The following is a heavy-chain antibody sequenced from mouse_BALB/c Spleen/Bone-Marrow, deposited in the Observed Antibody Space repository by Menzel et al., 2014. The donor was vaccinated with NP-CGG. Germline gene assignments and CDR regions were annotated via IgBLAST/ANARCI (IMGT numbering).Heavy chain of an antibody. V-gene: IGHV1-80*01. CDR3: ARGGISVDY. Sequence: SGAELVRPGSSVEISCKASGYAFSVYWMNWVKQRPGQGLEWIGQIYPGDGDTNYNGKFKGRATMTQDKPSNTAYMQLSSLTSEDSAVYFCARGGISVDYWGQGTTLTGSS. CDR1: GYAFSVYW. CDR2: IYPGDGDT. J-gene: IGHJ2*01.